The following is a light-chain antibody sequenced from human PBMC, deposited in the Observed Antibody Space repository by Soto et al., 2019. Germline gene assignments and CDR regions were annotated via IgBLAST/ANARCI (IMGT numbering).Light chain of an antibody. CDR3: QQRSNWIS. CDR1: QSVSSY. J-gene: IGKJ5*01. Sequence: ILLTQGPGRRNGVPVQSPSLPCRASQSVSSYLAWYQQKPGQAPRLLIYDASNRATGNPARFRGSGSGTNFTLTISSLEPEDFAVYYWQQRSNWISFGQGTRLEIK. CDR2: DAS. V-gene: IGKV3-11*01.